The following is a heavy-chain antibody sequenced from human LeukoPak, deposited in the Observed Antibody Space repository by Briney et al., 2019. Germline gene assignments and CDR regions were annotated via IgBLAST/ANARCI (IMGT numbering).Heavy chain of an antibody. CDR2: MNPNSGIT. Sequence: GESLKISCKASGYTFTSYDINWVRQATGQGLEWMGWMNPNSGITGYAQKFQGRVTMTRNTSISTAYMELSSLRSEDTAVYYCARDYYYMDVWGKGTTVTVSS. V-gene: IGHV1-8*01. CDR3: ARDYYYMDV. J-gene: IGHJ6*03. CDR1: GYTFTSYD.